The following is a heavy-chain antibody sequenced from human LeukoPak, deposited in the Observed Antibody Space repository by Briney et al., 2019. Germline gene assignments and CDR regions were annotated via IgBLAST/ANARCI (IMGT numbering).Heavy chain of an antibody. J-gene: IGHJ4*02. V-gene: IGHV3-23*01. CDR1: GFTFSSYV. CDR3: AKSSAVGATLDY. D-gene: IGHD1-26*01. Sequence: GSLRLSCAASGFTFSSYVMSWVRQAPGKGLEWVSAISGSGGSTYYADSVKGRFTISRDNSKNTLYLQMNSLRAEDTAVYYCAKSSAVGATLDYWGQGTLVTVSS. CDR2: ISGSGGST.